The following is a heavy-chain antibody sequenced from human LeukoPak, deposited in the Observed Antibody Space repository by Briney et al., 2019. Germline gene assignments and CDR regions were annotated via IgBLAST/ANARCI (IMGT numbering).Heavy chain of an antibody. V-gene: IGHV4-34*01. CDR3: ARGRTLYSSSRGNWFDP. D-gene: IGHD6-13*01. J-gene: IGHJ5*02. CDR2: INHSGST. Sequence: SETLSLTCAVYGGSFSGYYWSWIRQPPGKGLEWIGEINHSGSTNYNPSLKSRVTISVDTSKNQFSLKLSSVTAADTAVYYCARGRTLYSSSRGNWFDPWGQGTLVAVSS. CDR1: GGSFSGYY.